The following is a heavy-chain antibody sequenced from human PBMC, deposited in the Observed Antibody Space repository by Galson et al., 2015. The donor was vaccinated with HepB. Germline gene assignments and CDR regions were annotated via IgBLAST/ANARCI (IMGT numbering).Heavy chain of an antibody. D-gene: IGHD6-6*01. CDR2: ISYDGSNK. CDR3: AKDSIAARAGLVDY. Sequence: SLKLSCAASGFTFSSYGMPWVRQAPGKGLEWVAAISYDGSNKYYADSVKGRFTITRDNSKNTLYLQMNSLRAGDTAVYYCAKDSIAARAGLVDYWGQGTLVTVSS. V-gene: IGHV3-30*18. CDR1: GFTFSSYG. J-gene: IGHJ4*02.